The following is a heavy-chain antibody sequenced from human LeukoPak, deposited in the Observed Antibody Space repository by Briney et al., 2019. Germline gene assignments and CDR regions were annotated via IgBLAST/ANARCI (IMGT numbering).Heavy chain of an antibody. Sequence: GGSLRLSCAASGFTFSSYWMHWVRQAPGKGLVWVSRINSDGSSTSYADSVKGRFTISRDNAKNTLYLQMNSLRAEDTAVYYCARLGSQGGVAALDHWGQGTLVTVSS. CDR2: INSDGSST. CDR3: ARLGSQGGVAALDH. V-gene: IGHV3-74*01. D-gene: IGHD3-16*01. CDR1: GFTFSSYW. J-gene: IGHJ4*02.